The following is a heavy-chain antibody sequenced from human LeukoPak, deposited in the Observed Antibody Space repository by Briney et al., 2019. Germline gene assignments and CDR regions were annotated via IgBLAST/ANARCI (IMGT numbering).Heavy chain of an antibody. D-gene: IGHD3-22*01. CDR1: GFTFSNYG. V-gene: IGHV3-21*01. CDR2: ISSTSSYI. Sequence: PGGSLRLSCAASGFTFSNYGMNWVRQTPDKGLEWVASISSTSSYIDYADSVKGRFTISRDNAKNALYLQMDSPRAEDTAVYYCARDHSSGRYFDFWGQGTLVAVSS. CDR3: ARDHSSGRYFDF. J-gene: IGHJ4*02.